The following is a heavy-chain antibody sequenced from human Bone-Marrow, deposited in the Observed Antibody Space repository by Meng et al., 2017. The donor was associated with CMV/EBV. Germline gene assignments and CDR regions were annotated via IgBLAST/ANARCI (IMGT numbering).Heavy chain of an antibody. V-gene: IGHV4-34*01. CDR3: ARGRGAARVTYYYYYGMDV. CDR1: GGSFSGYY. D-gene: IGHD6-6*01. J-gene: IGHJ6*02. Sequence: SEPLSLSCAVYGGSFSGYYWSWIRQPPGKGLEWIGEINHSGSTNYNPSLKSRVTISVDTSKNQFSLKLSSVTAADTAVYYCARGRGAARVTYYYYYGMDVWGQGTTVTVSS. CDR2: INHSGST.